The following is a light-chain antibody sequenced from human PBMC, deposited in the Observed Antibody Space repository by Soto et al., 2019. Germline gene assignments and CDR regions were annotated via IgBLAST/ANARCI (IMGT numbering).Light chain of an antibody. CDR2: DAS. Sequence: DIQMTQSPSSLSASVGDRFTITCLASQSISSYLNWYQQKPGRAPKRLIYDASNLQSGVPSRFSGSGSGTEFTLTISSLQPDDFATYYCQEYHSYTWTFGQGTKVDIK. CDR1: QSISSY. J-gene: IGKJ1*01. CDR3: QEYHSYTWT. V-gene: IGKV1-5*01.